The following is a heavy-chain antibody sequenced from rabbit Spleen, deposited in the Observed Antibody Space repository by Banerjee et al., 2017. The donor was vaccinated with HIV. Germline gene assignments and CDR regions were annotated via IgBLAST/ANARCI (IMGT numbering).Heavy chain of an antibody. CDR1: GFDFSNYNF. V-gene: IGHV1S40*01. D-gene: IGHD8-1*01. Sequence: QQLVESGGGLVQPGASLTLTCTASGFDFSNYNFMCWVRQAPGKGLEWIACIDSGSRDFTYYASWAKGRFPISKASSTTVTLRMTSLTVADTAAYFCARDPGSSFSTYGMDLGGPGTLLPVS. CDR3: ARDPGSSFSTYGMDL. CDR2: IDSGSRDFT. J-gene: IGHJ6*01.